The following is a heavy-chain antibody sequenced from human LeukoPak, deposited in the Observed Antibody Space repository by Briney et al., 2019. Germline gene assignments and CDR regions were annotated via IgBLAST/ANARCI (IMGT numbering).Heavy chain of an antibody. CDR3: ARVGDHFHWNLDL. CDR2: IYSGATT. J-gene: IGHJ2*01. D-gene: IGHD3-3*02. Sequence: GGSLRLSCAASGFTVGTHYMNWVRQAPGKGLEWVSIIYSGATTYYADSVKGRFTISRDTSKNTVSLQMSSLRAGDTAVYFCARVGDHFHWNLDLWGRGTLVTVSS. CDR1: GFTVGTHY. V-gene: IGHV3-53*01.